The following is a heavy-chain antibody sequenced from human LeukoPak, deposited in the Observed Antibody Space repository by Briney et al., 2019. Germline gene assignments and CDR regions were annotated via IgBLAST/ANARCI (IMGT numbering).Heavy chain of an antibody. J-gene: IGHJ4*02. CDR3: ARDLTTSDN. D-gene: IGHD1/OR15-1a*01. V-gene: IGHV3-20*04. Sequence: GGSLRLSCAASGFTFDDYGMSWVRQAQGKGLEWVSGINWSGGRTGYADSLKGRFTISRDNAKDTLYLQMNSLRDEGTALYYCARDLTTSDNWGQGTLVTVSS. CDR2: INWSGGRT. CDR1: GFTFDDYG.